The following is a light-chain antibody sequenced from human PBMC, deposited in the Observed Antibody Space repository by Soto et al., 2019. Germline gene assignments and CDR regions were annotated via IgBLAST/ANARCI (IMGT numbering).Light chain of an antibody. V-gene: IGKV3-15*01. Sequence: AMLPVSPLAIATLSGRSSQSISRSLAWYQRKPGQAPRLLLSDASTRATGIPARFSGSGSGTEFTLTISSLQYADFALYYCHKYNSWTQGTFGQGTKVDI. CDR3: HKYNSWTQGT. J-gene: IGKJ2*01. CDR1: QSISRS. CDR2: DAS.